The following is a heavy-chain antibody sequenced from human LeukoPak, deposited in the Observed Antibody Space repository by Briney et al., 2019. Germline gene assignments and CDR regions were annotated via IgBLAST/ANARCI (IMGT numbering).Heavy chain of an antibody. D-gene: IGHD1-14*01. J-gene: IGHJ5*02. V-gene: IGHV3-30*02. CDR3: AKPVEPDSQTRLDP. CDR2: IYFDGKNK. Sequence: QSGGSLRLSCVASGFSFSSYGMHWVRQAQGKGLEWVAFIYFDGKNKYYADSVKGRFTISRDNSKNTLFLQMNSLRAEDTAVYYCAKPVEPDSQTRLDPWGQGTLVTVSS. CDR1: GFSFSSYG.